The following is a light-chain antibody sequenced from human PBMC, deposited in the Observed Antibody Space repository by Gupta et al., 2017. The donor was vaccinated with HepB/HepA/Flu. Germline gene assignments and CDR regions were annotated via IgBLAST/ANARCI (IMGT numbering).Light chain of an antibody. CDR2: DVH. V-gene: IGLV2-11*01. CDR1: SSDVGGSDY. CDR3: CSYAGTYTFVV. Sequence: QSALTQPRSVSGSPGQSVTISCTGTSSDVGGSDYVSWYQHHPGKAPKLIMYDVHKRPSGVPDRFSGSKSGNTASLTISGLQAEDEADYSCCSYAGTYTFVVFGGGTKLTVL. J-gene: IGLJ2*01.